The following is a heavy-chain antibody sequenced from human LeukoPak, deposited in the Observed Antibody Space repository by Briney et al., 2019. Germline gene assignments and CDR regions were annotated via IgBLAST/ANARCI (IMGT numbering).Heavy chain of an antibody. V-gene: IGHV1-69*13. J-gene: IGHJ6*03. CDR2: IIPIFGTA. CDR1: GGTFSSYA. D-gene: IGHD3-22*01. Sequence: ASVKVSCNASGGTFSSYAISWVRQAPGQGLEWMGGIIPIFGTANYAQKFQGRVTITADESTSTAYMELSSLRSEDTAVYYCARGRISYSGYYKGYYMDVWGKGTTVTISS. CDR3: ARGRISYSGYYKGYYMDV.